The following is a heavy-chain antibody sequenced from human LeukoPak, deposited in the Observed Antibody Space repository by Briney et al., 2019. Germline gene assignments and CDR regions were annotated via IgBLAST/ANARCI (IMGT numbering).Heavy chain of an antibody. CDR2: IKQDGSEK. CDR1: GFTFSSYW. V-gene: IGHV3-7*01. Sequence: PGGSLRLPCAAYGFTFSSYWMTWVRRAPGKGLEWVANIKQDGSEKSYVDSVKGRFTISRDNAKNSMSLQMNSLSAEDTAVYYCARGTSGYYYGVDVWGQGTTVTVS. J-gene: IGHJ6*02. CDR3: ARGTSGYYYGVDV. D-gene: IGHD3-10*01.